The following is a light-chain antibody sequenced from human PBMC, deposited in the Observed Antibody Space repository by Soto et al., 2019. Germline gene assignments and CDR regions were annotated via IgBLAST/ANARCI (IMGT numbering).Light chain of an antibody. CDR2: GAS. J-gene: IGKJ1*01. V-gene: IGKV3-20*01. CDR1: QTVIHNY. CDR3: QQYSYWPRT. Sequence: ENVLTQSPGTLSLSPGETATLSCRASQTVIHNYLAWHQQKPGQTPRLLVYGASSRATGIPDRFSGSGSGTEFTLTISSLQSEDFAVYYCQQYSYWPRTFGQGTKVDIK.